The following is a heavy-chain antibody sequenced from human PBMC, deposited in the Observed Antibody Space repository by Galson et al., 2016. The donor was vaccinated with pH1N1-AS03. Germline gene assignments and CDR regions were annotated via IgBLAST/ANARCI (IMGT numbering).Heavy chain of an antibody. D-gene: IGHD2-2*01. CDR3: ARLRVVVVPAALGGSDYFDS. J-gene: IGHJ4*03. CDR1: GFTVSSNY. CDR2: IYSGGIT. Sequence: SLRLSCAASGFTVSSNYMSWVRQAPGKGLEWVSVIYSGGITYYADSVKGRFTISRDSSKNTLYLQMNSLRAEDTAVYYCARLRVVVVPAALGGSDYFDSWGQGTTVTVSS. V-gene: IGHV3-53*01.